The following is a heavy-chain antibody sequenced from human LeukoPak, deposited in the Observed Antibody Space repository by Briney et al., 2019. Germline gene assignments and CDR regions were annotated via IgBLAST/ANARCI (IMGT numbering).Heavy chain of an antibody. D-gene: IGHD2-2*01. J-gene: IGHJ6*02. CDR3: ARDQGYCSSTSCPYYYYYYGMDV. Sequence: ALVKVSCKASGYTFTGYYMHWVRQAPGQGLEWMGRINLNSGGTNYAQKFQGRVTMTRDTSISTAYMELSRLRSDDTAVYYCARDQGYCSSTSCPYYYYYYGMDVWGQGTTVTVSS. V-gene: IGHV1-2*06. CDR1: GYTFTGYY. CDR2: INLNSGGT.